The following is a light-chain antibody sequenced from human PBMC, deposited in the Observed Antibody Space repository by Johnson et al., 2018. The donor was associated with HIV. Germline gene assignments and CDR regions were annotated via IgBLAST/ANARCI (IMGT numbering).Light chain of an antibody. Sequence: QSVLTQPPSVSAAPGQKVTISCSGSSSNIGNNFVSWYQVLPGTAPKLLIYKDNERPSVIPDRFSGSKSGTSATLGITGLQTGDEADYYCGTWDSSLNGYVFATGTKVTVL. CDR1: SSNIGNNF. CDR2: KDN. CDR3: GTWDSSLNGYV. V-gene: IGLV1-51*02. J-gene: IGLJ1*01.